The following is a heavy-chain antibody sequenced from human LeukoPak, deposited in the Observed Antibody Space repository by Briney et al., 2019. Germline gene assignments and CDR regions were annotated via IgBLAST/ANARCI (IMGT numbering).Heavy chain of an antibody. D-gene: IGHD6-13*01. V-gene: IGHV3-23*01. CDR2: ISGAGGSI. J-gene: IGHJ3*01. CDR1: GFSFSDYA. CDR3: AKDLGQQLADAFDV. Sequence: PGGSLRLSCAASGFSFSDYAMTWVRQPPGKGLEWVSGISGAGGSINYGDSVKGRLTISRDNSKNTLFLQLSGLRAEDTAVYYCAKDLGQQLADAFDVWGQGTLVTVAS.